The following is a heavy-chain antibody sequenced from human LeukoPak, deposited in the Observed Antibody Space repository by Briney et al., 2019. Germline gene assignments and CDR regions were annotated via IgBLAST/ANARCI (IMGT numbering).Heavy chain of an antibody. V-gene: IGHV3-15*01. J-gene: IGHJ4*02. CDR3: TTRRQDGC. D-gene: IGHD6-25*01. CDR2: IKSKIDGGTI. CDR1: GFTFSDAW. Sequence: GGSLRPSCVASGFTFSDAWMSWVRQAPGKGLEWVGRIKSKIDGGTIGYGAPVKGRFTISRDDSRNTLYLQMNSLKTEDTAVYYCTTRRQDGCWGQGTLVTVS.